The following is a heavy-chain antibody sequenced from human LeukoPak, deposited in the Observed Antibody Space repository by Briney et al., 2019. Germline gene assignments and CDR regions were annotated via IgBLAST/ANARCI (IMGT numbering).Heavy chain of an antibody. V-gene: IGHV3-7*03. Sequence: GGSLRLSCAVSEFTFSSYWMSWVRQAPGKGLEWVANIKTDGSEKYYVDSVKGRFTISRDNAKNSLYLQMNSLRAEDTAVYYCARDYTGYFPWGQGTLVTVSS. J-gene: IGHJ5*02. CDR2: IKTDGSEK. D-gene: IGHD3-9*01. CDR3: ARDYTGYFP. CDR1: EFTFSSYW.